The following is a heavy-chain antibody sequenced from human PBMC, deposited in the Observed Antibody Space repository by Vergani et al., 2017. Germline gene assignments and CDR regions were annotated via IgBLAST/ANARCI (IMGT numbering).Heavy chain of an antibody. Sequence: QVQLQESGPGLVKPSETLSLTCTVSGGSISSYYWSWIRQPPGKGLEWIVSIYYSGSTNYNPSLKSRVTISVDTSKNQFSLKLSSLTAADTAVYYCAREGSGGPDVLRYFDWSPHFDYWGQGTLVTVSS. D-gene: IGHD3-9*01. V-gene: IGHV4-59*01. J-gene: IGHJ4*02. CDR2: IYYSGST. CDR3: AREGSGGPDVLRYFDWSPHFDY. CDR1: GGSISSYY.